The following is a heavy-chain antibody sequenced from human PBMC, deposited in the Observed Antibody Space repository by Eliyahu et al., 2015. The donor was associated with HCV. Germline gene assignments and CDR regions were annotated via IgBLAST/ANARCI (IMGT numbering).Heavy chain of an antibody. D-gene: IGHD1-14*01. V-gene: IGHV3-74*01. CDR1: GFTXSSYW. Sequence: EVQLVESGGGLVQPGXSLRLSCXASGFTXSSYWMPWVRXAPGQGLVWVSRINSDGSSTSYADSVKGRFTISRXNAKNTLYLQMNSLRAEDTAVYYCARERIRDKPLDYWGQGTLVTVSS. CDR2: INSDGSST. CDR3: ARERIRDKPLDY. J-gene: IGHJ4*02.